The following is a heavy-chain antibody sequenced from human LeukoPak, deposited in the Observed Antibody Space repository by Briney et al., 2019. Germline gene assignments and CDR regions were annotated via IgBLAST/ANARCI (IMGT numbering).Heavy chain of an antibody. D-gene: IGHD5-18*01. CDR2: IWHDGSNK. J-gene: IGHJ4*02. CDR1: GFTFSTYV. CDR3: ARDRGYTYGHPLDY. V-gene: IGHV3-33*01. Sequence: PGGSLRLSCAASGFTFSTYVIHWVRQAPGKGLEWVALIWHDGSNKYYGDSVKDRFTISRDNSKNTLYLQVDSLRDEDTAVYYCARDRGYTYGHPLDYWGQGTLVTVSS.